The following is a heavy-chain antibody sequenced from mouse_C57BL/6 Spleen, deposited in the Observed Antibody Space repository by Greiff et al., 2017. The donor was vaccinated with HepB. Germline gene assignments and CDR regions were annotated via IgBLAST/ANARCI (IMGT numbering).Heavy chain of an antibody. V-gene: IGHV1-18*01. Sequence: EVQLQQSGPELVKPGASVKIPCKASGYTFTDYNMDWVKQSHGKSLEWIGDINPNNGGTIYNQKFKGKATLTVDKSTSTAYMELRSLTSVDTAVYYCARSEDDNYGSTYWYFDVWGTGTTVTVSS. CDR2: INPNNGGT. D-gene: IGHD1-1*01. CDR3: ARSEDDNYGSTYWYFDV. CDR1: GYTFTDYN. J-gene: IGHJ1*03.